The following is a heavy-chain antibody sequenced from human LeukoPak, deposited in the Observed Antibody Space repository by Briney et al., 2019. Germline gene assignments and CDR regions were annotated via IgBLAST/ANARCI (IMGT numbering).Heavy chain of an antibody. CDR1: GGSFSGYY. D-gene: IGHD3-16*02. Sequence: PSETLSLTCAVYGGSFSGYYWSWIRQPPGKGLEGIGEINHSGSTNYNPSLKSRVTISVDTSKNQFYLKLSSVTAADTDVYYCAREGKRLGELSSPHYDNWYFDLWGRGTLVTVSS. V-gene: IGHV4-34*01. CDR2: INHSGST. J-gene: IGHJ2*01. CDR3: AREGKRLGELSSPHYDNWYFDL.